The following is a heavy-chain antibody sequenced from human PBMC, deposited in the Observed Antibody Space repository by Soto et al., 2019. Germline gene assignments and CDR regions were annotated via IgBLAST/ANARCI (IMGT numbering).Heavy chain of an antibody. CDR2: VYHSWST. CDR3: SRLGSGDYYVGWYGP. J-gene: IGHJ5*02. Sequence: SETLSLTCAVSGGSISSGGYYWSWIRQPPGKGLEWIGYVYHSWSTYYNPSLKSRVTISVDRSKNQFSLKLSSVTAADTAVYYWSRLGSGDYYVGWYGPWGQGTVVTVS. D-gene: IGHD3-22*01. V-gene: IGHV4-30-2*01. CDR1: GGSISSGGYY.